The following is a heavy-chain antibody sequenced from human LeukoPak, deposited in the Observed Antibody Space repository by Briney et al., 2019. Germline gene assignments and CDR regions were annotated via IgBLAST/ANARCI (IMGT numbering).Heavy chain of an antibody. V-gene: IGHV3-23*01. J-gene: IGHJ4*02. CDR1: GLTFSNYA. Sequence: GGSLRLSCAASGLTFSNYAMNWVRQASGKGLEWVSGITDSGRRTYYADSVKGRFSTSRDNSKNTVYLQMSDLRAEDTAVYYCAKITKATTPNYWGQGTLVTVSS. D-gene: IGHD4-17*01. CDR3: AKITKATTPNY. CDR2: ITDSGRRT.